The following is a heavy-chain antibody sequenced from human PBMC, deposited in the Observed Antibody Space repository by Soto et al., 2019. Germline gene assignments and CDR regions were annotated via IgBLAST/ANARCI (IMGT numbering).Heavy chain of an antibody. Sequence: QVQLVESGGGVVQPGRSLRLSCAASGFTFSSYSMHWVRQAPGKGLEWVAVISYDGSTKYYADYVKGRFTISRDNSKNTIYLHLNSLNAEDTAVYYCAKGLYRPAHGSTRYYYYGMDVWGQGTTVTVSS. V-gene: IGHV3-30*18. CDR2: ISYDGSTK. D-gene: IGHD2-2*02. CDR1: GFTFSSYS. CDR3: AKGLYRPAHGSTRYYYYGMDV. J-gene: IGHJ6*02.